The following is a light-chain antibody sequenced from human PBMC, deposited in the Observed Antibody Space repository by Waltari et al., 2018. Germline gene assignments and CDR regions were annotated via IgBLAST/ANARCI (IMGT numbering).Light chain of an antibody. CDR2: EDS. CDR3: CSYADSRTCV. V-gene: IGLV2-23*01. Sequence: QSALTQPASVSGSPGQSITISCTASRSDVGRYDLVSWYQHHPDKAPHIIIFEDSKRPSGVSNRFPGCKSGNTASLTIAGLQAEDEADYYCCSYADSRTCVFGGGTKLTVL. CDR1: RSDVGRYDL. J-gene: IGLJ3*02.